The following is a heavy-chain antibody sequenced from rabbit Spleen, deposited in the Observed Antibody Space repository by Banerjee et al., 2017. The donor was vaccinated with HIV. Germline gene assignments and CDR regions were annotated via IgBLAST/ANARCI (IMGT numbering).Heavy chain of an antibody. CDR1: GFSFSSRYY. D-gene: IGHD1-1*01. CDR3: ARDLVTVIGWNFNL. Sequence: QSLEESGGDLVKPGASLTLTCTASGFSFSSRYYMCWVRQAPGKGLEWIACIYAGSSGDTYYANWAKGRFTISKTSSTTVTLQMTSLTAADTATYFCARDLVTVIGWNFNLWGQGTLVTVS. J-gene: IGHJ4*01. V-gene: IGHV1S40*01. CDR2: IYAGSSGDT.